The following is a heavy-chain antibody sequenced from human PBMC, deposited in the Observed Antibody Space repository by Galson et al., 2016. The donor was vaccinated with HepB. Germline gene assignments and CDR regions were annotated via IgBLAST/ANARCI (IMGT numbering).Heavy chain of an antibody. V-gene: IGHV3-11*01. CDR1: GFTFNDYY. CDR2: ISSSYNTI. Sequence: SLRLSCAASGFTFNDYYMSWIRQAPGKGLEWISFISSSYNTIKYAKSVKGRFTISRDNAKNSLYLQMNSLRAEDTAVDYCAKPYYYDSNGYYGGAFDIWGQGTMVTVSS. D-gene: IGHD3-22*01. J-gene: IGHJ3*02. CDR3: AKPYYYDSNGYYGGAFDI.